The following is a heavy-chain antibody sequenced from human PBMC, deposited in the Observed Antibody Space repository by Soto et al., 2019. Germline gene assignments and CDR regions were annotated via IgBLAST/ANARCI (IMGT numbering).Heavy chain of an antibody. CDR1: GGTFSSYA. CDR2: IIPIFGTA. J-gene: IGHJ4*02. Sequence: SVKVSCKASGGTFSSYAISWVRQAPGQGLEWMGGIIPIFGTANYAQKFQGRVTITADESTSTAYMELSSLRSEDTAVYYCAREILGSTVFDYWGQGTLVTSPQ. CDR3: AREILGSTVFDY. V-gene: IGHV1-69*13. D-gene: IGHD4-17*01.